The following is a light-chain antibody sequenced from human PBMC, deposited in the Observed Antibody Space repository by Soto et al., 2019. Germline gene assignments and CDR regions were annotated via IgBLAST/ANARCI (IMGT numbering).Light chain of an antibody. CDR3: QQYGSSEII. Sequence: EIFLTQSPGTLSLSRWEIATLSCRASQSVSSRSLAWHQQKPGQAPRLLIYDISSRATGIPDRFSGSVSGTDFTLTITRLEPEDFAVFYCQQYGSSEIIFGQGTRLEIK. CDR1: QSVSSRS. V-gene: IGKV3-20*01. CDR2: DIS. J-gene: IGKJ5*01.